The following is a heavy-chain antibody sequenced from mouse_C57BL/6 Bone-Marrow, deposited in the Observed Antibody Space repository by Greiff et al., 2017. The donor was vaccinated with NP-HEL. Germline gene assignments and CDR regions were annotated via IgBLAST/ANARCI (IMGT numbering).Heavy chain of an antibody. J-gene: IGHJ1*03. D-gene: IGHD1-2*01. CDR1: GFTFSSYT. CDR2: ISGGGGNT. V-gene: IGHV5-9*01. Sequence: DVHLVESGGGLVKPGGSLKLSCAASGFTFSSYTMSWVRQTPEKRLEWVATISGGGGNTYYPDSVKGRFTISRDNAKNTLYLQMSSLRSEDTALYYCARRGIMSYWYFDVWGTGTTVTVSS. CDR3: ARRGIMSYWYFDV.